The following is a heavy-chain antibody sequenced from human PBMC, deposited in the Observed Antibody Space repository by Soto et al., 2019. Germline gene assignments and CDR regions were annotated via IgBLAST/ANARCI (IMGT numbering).Heavy chain of an antibody. Sequence: EVQLVESGGGLVQPGRSLRLSCAASGFTLDDYAIHWVRQAPGKGLEWVSGINWNGDATGYADSVKGRFTISRDNAKNSLYLQMNSLTTEDTAVYYCANLPLYGSGFDCWGQGTLVTVSS. D-gene: IGHD3-10*01. V-gene: IGHV3-9*01. CDR2: INWNGDAT. CDR3: ANLPLYGSGFDC. J-gene: IGHJ4*02. CDR1: GFTLDDYA.